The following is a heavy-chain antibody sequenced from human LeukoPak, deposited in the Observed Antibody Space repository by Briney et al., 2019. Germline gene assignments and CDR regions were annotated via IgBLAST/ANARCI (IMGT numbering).Heavy chain of an antibody. J-gene: IGHJ3*02. V-gene: IGHV4-59*01. D-gene: IGHD3-22*01. CDR2: IYYSGST. CDR1: GGAISSYY. CDR3: ARDKDDFDSGGAFDI. Sequence: SETLSLTCTVSGGAISSYYWGWIGQPPGKGLEWIGYIYYSGSTNYNPSLKSRVTMSVDTSKNQFSLRLSSVTAADTAVYYCARDKDDFDSGGAFDIWGQGTMVTVSS.